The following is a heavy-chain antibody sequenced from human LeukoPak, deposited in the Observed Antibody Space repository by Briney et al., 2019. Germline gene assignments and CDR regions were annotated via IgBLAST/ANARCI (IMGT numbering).Heavy chain of an antibody. CDR1: GYNFATYW. CDR2: IFPGDSDT. Sequence: GESLKISCKGSGYNFATYWIGWVRQMPGKGLEWIGIIFPGDSDTRYSPSFEGQVTISADKSISTAYLQWSNLKASDTAIYYCARLVAIAAPYSDSWGRGTLVTVSS. J-gene: IGHJ4*02. CDR3: ARLVAIAAPYSDS. V-gene: IGHV5-51*01. D-gene: IGHD6-6*01.